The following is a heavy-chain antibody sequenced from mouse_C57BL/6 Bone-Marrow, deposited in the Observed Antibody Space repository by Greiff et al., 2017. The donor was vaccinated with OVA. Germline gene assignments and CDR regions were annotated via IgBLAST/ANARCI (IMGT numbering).Heavy chain of an antibody. CDR3: ARPGSSYWYIDV. CDR1: GYTFTSYW. D-gene: IGHD1-1*01. CDR2: ITPSSGYT. V-gene: IGHV1-7*01. J-gene: IGHJ1*03. Sequence: VQLQQSGAELAKPGASVKLSCKASGYTFTSYWMHWVKQRPGQGLEWIGYITPSSGYTKYNQTFKDKATLTADKSSSTAYMQRSSLTYEDSAVYYSARPGSSYWYIDVWGTGTTVTVSS.